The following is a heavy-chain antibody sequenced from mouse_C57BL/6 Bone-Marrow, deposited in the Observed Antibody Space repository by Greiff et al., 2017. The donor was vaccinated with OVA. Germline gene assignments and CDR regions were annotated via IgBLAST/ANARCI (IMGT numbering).Heavy chain of an antibody. CDR1: GYAFSSYW. J-gene: IGHJ4*01. D-gene: IGHD2-1*01. V-gene: IGHV1-80*01. Sequence: VKLMESGAELVKPGASVKISCKASGYAFSSYWMNWVKQRPGKGLEWIGQIYPGDGDTNYNGKFKGKATLTADKSSSTAYMQLSSLTSEDSAVYFCAEGNPYAMDYWGQGTSVTVSS. CDR2: IYPGDGDT. CDR3: AEGNPYAMDY.